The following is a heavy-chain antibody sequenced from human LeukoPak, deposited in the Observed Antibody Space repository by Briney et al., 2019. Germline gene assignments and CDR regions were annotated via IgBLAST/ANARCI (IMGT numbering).Heavy chain of an antibody. CDR2: IYYSGST. V-gene: IGHV4-59*01. Sequence: SETLSLTCAVYGGSFSGYYWSWIRQPPGKGLEWIGYIYYSGSTNYNPSLKSRVTISVDTSKNQFSLKLSSVTAADTAVYYCARVKGDSSSWYTGGYYFDYWGQGTLVTVSS. J-gene: IGHJ4*02. CDR1: GGSFSGYY. CDR3: ARVKGDSSSWYTGGYYFDY. D-gene: IGHD6-13*01.